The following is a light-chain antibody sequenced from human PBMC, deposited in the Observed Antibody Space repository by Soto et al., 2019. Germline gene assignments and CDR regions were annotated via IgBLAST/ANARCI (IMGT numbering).Light chain of an antibody. V-gene: IGKV3-20*01. CDR3: QQYGSSPPWT. Sequence: EIVLTQSPGTLSLSPGERATLSCRASQSVSSSYLAWYQQKPGQAPRLLIYGASSRATGIPDRFSGSGSGTDCTRTISRLEHEDYAVYYSQQYGSSPPWTFGQGTKLEIK. CDR2: GAS. CDR1: QSVSSSY. J-gene: IGKJ1*01.